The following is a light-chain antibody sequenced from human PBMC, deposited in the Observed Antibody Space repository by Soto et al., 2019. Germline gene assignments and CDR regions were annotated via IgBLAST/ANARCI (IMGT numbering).Light chain of an antibody. V-gene: IGKV1-5*01. CDR2: DAS. CDR1: QDIRSW. Sequence: DIQMTQSPSTLSASVGDRVAITCRASQDIRSWLAWYQQRPGKAPKLLIYDASRLKSGVPPRFSGSGSVTEFTLTIISLQPADVATYYCHQYNSFSPSTFGQGTKVGIK. CDR3: HQYNSFSPST. J-gene: IGKJ1*01.